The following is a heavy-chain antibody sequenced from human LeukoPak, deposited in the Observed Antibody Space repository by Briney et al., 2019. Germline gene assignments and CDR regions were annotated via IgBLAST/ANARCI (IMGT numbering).Heavy chain of an antibody. D-gene: IGHD3-10*01. Sequence: SETLSLTCSVSGGSISSSTYYWGWIRQPPGKGLEWIGSIYYGGSTYYNPSLKSRVTMSVDTSKNQFSLKLSSVTAADTAVYYCAFTMVPYYYYMDVWGKGTTVTISS. CDR2: IYYGGST. CDR1: GGSISSSTYY. J-gene: IGHJ6*03. V-gene: IGHV4-39*07. CDR3: AFTMVPYYYYMDV.